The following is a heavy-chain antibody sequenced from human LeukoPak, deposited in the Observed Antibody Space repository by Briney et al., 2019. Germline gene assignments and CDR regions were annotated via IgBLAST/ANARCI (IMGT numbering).Heavy chain of an antibody. CDR3: AREQSGTRGWYTVDY. CDR1: GFTFSTYA. J-gene: IGHJ4*02. CDR2: IRPDGDRT. D-gene: IGHD6-19*01. V-gene: IGHV3-23*01. Sequence: GGSLRLSCAASGFTFSTYAITWVRQGPGKELEWVSAIRPDGDRTHYANSVGGRFTISRDNSKDTVYLQINGLRVEDTAVYYCAREQSGTRGWYTVDYWGQGTLVTVSS.